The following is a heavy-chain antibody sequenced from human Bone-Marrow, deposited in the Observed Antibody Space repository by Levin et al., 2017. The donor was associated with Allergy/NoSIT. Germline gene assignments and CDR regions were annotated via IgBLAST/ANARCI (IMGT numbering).Heavy chain of an antibody. D-gene: IGHD3-16*01. Sequence: GGSLRLSCAASGFTFTTSWLHWVRQAPGKGLVWVSLINSDGSDTRYADSVEGRFTVSRDNAKNTLYLQMNSLRAEDTAVYYCARRAGDRSLGYYFDYWGQGSLVSVSS. CDR1: GFTFTTSW. V-gene: IGHV3-74*01. CDR2: INSDGSDT. CDR3: ARRAGDRSLGYYFDY. J-gene: IGHJ4*02.